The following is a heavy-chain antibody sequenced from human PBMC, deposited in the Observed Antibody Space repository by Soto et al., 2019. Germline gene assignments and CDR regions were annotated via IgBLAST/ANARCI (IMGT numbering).Heavy chain of an antibody. J-gene: IGHJ4*02. CDR3: ARQGPVYGDYLIDY. CDR1: GDFTSTSY. Sequence: SETLSLTCTVSGDFTSTSYWSWIRQPPGKGLEWIGYIYYSGSTNYNPSLKSRVTISVDTSKNQFSLKLSSVTAADTAMYYCARQGPVYGDYLIDYWGQGTLVTVSS. V-gene: IGHV4-59*08. CDR2: IYYSGST. D-gene: IGHD4-17*01.